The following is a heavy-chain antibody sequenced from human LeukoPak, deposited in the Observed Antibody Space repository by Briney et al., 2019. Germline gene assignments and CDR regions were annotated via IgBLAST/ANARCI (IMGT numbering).Heavy chain of an antibody. J-gene: IGHJ6*03. V-gene: IGHV4-61*02. D-gene: IGHD2-15*01. CDR1: GGSISSGSYY. Sequence: SQTLSLTCTVSGGSISSGSYYWSWIRQPAGKGLEWIGRIYTCGSTNYNPSLKSRVTISVDTSKNQFSLKLSSVTAADTAVYYCARGLVVVAATPWDYYYYMDVWGKGTTVTISS. CDR2: IYTCGST. CDR3: ARGLVVVAATPWDYYYYMDV.